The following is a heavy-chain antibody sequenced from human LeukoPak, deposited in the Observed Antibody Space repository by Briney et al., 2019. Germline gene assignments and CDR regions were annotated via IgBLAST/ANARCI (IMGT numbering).Heavy chain of an antibody. CDR3: ARGPLIPGTAIDNWIDP. D-gene: IGHD2-2*02. Sequence: SETLSLTCSVSGGSVSSGNYYWSWIRQPPGKGLEWIAFIYYSGSTNYNPSLKSRVTISLDTSKNQFSLKLRSVTAADTAVYYCARGPLIPGTAIDNWIDPWGQGTMVTVSS. CDR1: GGSVSSGNYY. CDR2: IYYSGST. J-gene: IGHJ5*02. V-gene: IGHV4-61*01.